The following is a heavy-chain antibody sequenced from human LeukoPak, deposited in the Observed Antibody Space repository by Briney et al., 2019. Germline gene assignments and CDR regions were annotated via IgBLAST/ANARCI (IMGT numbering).Heavy chain of an antibody. CDR3: ATTTTTSYYYGSGSYLPTDY. J-gene: IGHJ4*02. V-gene: IGHV5-10-1*01. D-gene: IGHD3-10*01. CDR2: IDPSDSYT. Sequence: GESLRISCKGSGYSFTSYWISWVRQMPGKGLEWMGRIDPSDSYTNYSSSFQGHVTISADKSISTAYLQWSSLKASDTAMYYCATTTTTSYYYGSGSYLPTDYWGQGTLVTVSS. CDR1: GYSFTSYW.